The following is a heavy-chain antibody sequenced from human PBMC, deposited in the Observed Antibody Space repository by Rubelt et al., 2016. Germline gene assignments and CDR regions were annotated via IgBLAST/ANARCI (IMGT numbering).Heavy chain of an antibody. Sequence: QVQLQESGPGLVKPSETLSLTCTVSGGSISSYYWSWIRQPPGKGLEWIGFIYYGGSTNYNPYLKSRVTVSVDPAKKQFSLKLTSVTAADTAVYYCARQDYYDSSGYAFDVWGQGTMVTVSS. CDR3: ARQDYYDSSGYAFDV. CDR2: IYYGGST. CDR1: GGSISSYY. V-gene: IGHV4-59*08. D-gene: IGHD3-22*01. J-gene: IGHJ3*01.